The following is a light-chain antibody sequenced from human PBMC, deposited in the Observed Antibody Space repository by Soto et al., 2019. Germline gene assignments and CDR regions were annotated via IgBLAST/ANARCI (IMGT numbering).Light chain of an antibody. CDR2: GNS. V-gene: IGLV1-40*01. Sequence: QSVLTQSPSVSGAPGPRVTISCTGSSSNIGAGYDVHWYQQLPGTAPKLLIYGNSNRPSGVPDRFSGSKSGTSASLAITGLQAEDEADYYCQSYDSSLSGSVFGGGTKLTV. CDR1: SSNIGAGYD. CDR3: QSYDSSLSGSV. J-gene: IGLJ2*01.